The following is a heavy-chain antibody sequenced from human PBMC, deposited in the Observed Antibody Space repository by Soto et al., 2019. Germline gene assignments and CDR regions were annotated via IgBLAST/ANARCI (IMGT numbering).Heavy chain of an antibody. CDR1: GFTFSSYA. CDR3: AKDLGDPDTIFGVVIRPNKVRFGMDV. CDR2: ISGSGGST. V-gene: IGHV3-23*01. D-gene: IGHD3-3*01. J-gene: IGHJ6*02. Sequence: GGSLRLSCAASGFTFSSYAMSWVRQAPGKGLEWVSAISGSGGSTYYADSVKGRFTISRDNSKNTLYLQMNSLRAEDTAVYYCAKDLGDPDTIFGVVIRPNKVRFGMDVWGQGTTVTVSS.